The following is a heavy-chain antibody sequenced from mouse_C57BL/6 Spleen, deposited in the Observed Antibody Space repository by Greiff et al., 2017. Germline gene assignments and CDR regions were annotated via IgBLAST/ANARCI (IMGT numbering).Heavy chain of an antibody. D-gene: IGHD2-4*01. CDR2: INPSNGGT. CDR1: GYTFTSYW. CDR3: ASCGDYARAMDY. Sequence: QVQLKESGTELVKPGASVKLSCKASGYTFTSYWMHWVKQRPGQGLEWIGNINPSNGGTNYNEKFKSKATLTVDKSSSTAYMQLSSLTSEDSAVYYCASCGDYARAMDYWGQGTSVTVSS. V-gene: IGHV1-53*01. J-gene: IGHJ4*01.